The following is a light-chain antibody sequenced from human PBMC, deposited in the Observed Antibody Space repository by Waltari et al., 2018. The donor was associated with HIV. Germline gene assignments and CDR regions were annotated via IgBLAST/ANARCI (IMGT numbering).Light chain of an antibody. V-gene: IGLV2-23*02. Sequence: QSALTQPASMAGSPGQSITISCTGTSSDLGSYNLVSWYQQHPSKAPKFITYDVINRPSGVSNRFSGSKSGNTASLTISGLQAEDEADYYCCSYANSSDVFGGGTKVTVL. CDR1: SSDLGSYNL. CDR3: CSYANSSDV. J-gene: IGLJ2*01. CDR2: DVI.